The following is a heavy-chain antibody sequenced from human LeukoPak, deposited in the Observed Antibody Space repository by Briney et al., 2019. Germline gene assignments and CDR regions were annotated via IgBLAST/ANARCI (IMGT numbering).Heavy chain of an antibody. V-gene: IGHV4-31*03. D-gene: IGHD4-17*01. Sequence: SQTLSLTCTVSGGSISSGGYYWSWIRQHPGKGLEWIGYIYYSGSTYYNPSLKSRVTISVDTSKNQFSLKLSSVTAADTAVYYCARGTTVTRYFDYWGQGTLVTASS. CDR3: ARGTTVTRYFDY. CDR2: IYYSGST. CDR1: GGSISSGGYY. J-gene: IGHJ4*02.